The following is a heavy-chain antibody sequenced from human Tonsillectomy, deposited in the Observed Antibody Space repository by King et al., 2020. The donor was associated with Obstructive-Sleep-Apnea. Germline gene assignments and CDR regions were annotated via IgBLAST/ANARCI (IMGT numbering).Heavy chain of an antibody. CDR2: ISGSGATT. Sequence: VQLVESGGGLGQPGGSLRLSCAASGFTFSSYAMSWVRQAPGKGLEWVSAISGSGATTYYADSVKGRFTISRDKSKSTVYLEMNSLRAEDTAVYYCAKGSAGAPEEWRSLVSSPLDFWGQGTLVTVSS. CDR1: GFTFSSYA. CDR3: AKGSAGAPEEWRSLVSSPLDF. J-gene: IGHJ4*02. V-gene: IGHV3-23*04. D-gene: IGHD3-3*01.